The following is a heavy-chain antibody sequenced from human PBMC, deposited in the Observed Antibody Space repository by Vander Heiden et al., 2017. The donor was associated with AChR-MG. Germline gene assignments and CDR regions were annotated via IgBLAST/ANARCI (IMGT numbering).Heavy chain of an antibody. CDR3: AKHQCTYGLPLFGY. J-gene: IGHJ4*02. V-gene: IGHV5-10-1*03. CDR1: VFLFTHYY. D-gene: IGHD3-10*01. CDR2: IYPSDSYN. Sequence: VHLAHFGAEVTTPGGPLRISRRASVFLFTHYYFTRVRQRAGQGLEWRGRIYPSDSYNNYGPSYQRHVTIAAEKTINTAYKQWSSLKADEAAMYYSAKHQCTYGLPLFGYWGQGTMVTVSS.